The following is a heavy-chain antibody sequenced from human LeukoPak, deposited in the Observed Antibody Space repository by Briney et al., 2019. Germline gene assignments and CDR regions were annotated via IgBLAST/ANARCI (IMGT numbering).Heavy chain of an antibody. D-gene: IGHD1-26*01. CDR2: IYYSGST. Sequence: SETLSLTCTVSGGSISSYYWSWIRQPPGKGLEWIGSIYYSGSTYYNPSLKSRVTISVDTSKNQFSLKLSSVTAADTAVYYCASGSYYELDYWGQGTLVTVSS. J-gene: IGHJ4*02. CDR1: GGSISSYY. CDR3: ASGSYYELDY. V-gene: IGHV4-39*07.